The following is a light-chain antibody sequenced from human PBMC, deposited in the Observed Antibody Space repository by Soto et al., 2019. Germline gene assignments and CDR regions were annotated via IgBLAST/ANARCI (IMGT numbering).Light chain of an antibody. CDR1: SSDVGGYNS. V-gene: IGLV2-14*03. CDR3: SSYTSSSTVV. CDR2: DVS. J-gene: IGLJ2*01. Sequence: QSALTQPASVSGSPGQSITISCTGTSSDVGGYNSDSWYQQHPGKAPKLMIYDVSNRPSGVSNRFSGSKSVNPASLTISGLQAEDEADDYCSSYTSSSTVVFGGGTKLTVL.